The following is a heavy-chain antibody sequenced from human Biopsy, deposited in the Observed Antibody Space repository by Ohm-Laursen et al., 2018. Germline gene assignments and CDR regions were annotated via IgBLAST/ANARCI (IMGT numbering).Heavy chain of an antibody. Sequence: VASLKVSCKASVYTFAGFYLHWVRQAPGPGLEWMGWITPNSGNANYAQSFQGRLTVTRHTSISTAYMELTSLTFDDTAIYYCARVPAYPSIDGYYGLDLWGQGTTVIVSS. V-gene: IGHV1-2*02. CDR3: ARVPAYPSIDGYYGLDL. D-gene: IGHD2-15*01. CDR2: ITPNSGNA. J-gene: IGHJ6*02. CDR1: VYTFAGFY.